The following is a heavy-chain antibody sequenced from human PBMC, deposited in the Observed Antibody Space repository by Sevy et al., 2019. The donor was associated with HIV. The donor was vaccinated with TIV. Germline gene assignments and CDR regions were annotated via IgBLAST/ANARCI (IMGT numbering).Heavy chain of an antibody. CDR1: GFTVSSNY. J-gene: IGHJ6*02. CDR3: ARYYDFWGMDV. D-gene: IGHD3-3*01. Sequence: GGSLRLSCAASGFTVSSNYMNWVRQAPGRGLEWVSVINSGGRKHYADSVKGGLTISRDNTKNTLYLQMNSLRAEDTAVYYCARYYDFWGMDVWGQGTTVTVSS. V-gene: IGHV3-53*01. CDR2: INSGGRK.